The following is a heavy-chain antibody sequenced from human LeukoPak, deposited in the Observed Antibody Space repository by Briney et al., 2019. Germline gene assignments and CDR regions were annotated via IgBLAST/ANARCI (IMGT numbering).Heavy chain of an antibody. CDR3: AREGDIVVVPAAIPLSY. V-gene: IGHV1-46*01. CDR2: INPSGGST. D-gene: IGHD2-2*01. J-gene: IGHJ4*02. CDR1: GYTFTSYY. Sequence: ASVKVSCKASGYTFTSYYMHWVRQAPGQGLEWMGIINPSGGSTSYAQKFQGRVTMTRDTSTSTVYMELSSLRSEDTAVYYCAREGDIVVVPAAIPLSYWGQGTLVTVSS.